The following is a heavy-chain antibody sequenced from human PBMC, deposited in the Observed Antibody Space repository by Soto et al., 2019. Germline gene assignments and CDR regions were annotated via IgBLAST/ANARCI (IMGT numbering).Heavy chain of an antibody. CDR3: ARDLKADSSGYSFDY. CDR2: ISYDGSNK. D-gene: IGHD3-22*01. J-gene: IGHJ4*02. V-gene: IGHV3-30-3*01. Sequence: QVQLVESGGGVVQPGRSLRLSCAASGFTFSSYAMHWVRQAPGKGLEWVAVISYDGSNKYYADSVKGRFTISRDNSKNTLYLQMNSLRAEDTAVYYCARDLKADSSGYSFDYWGQGTLVTVSS. CDR1: GFTFSSYA.